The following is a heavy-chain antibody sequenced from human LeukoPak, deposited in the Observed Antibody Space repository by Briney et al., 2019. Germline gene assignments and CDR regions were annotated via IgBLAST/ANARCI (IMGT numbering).Heavy chain of an antibody. CDR1: GGSISSSSYY. D-gene: IGHD3-22*01. V-gene: IGHV4-39*07. J-gene: IGHJ5*02. CDR3: ARDVGTMIVVVINNWFDP. Sequence: PSETLSLTCTVSGGSISSSSYYWGWIRQPPGKGLEWVGSIYYSGSTYYNPSLKSRVTISVDTSKNQFSLKLSSVTAADTAVYYCARDVGTMIVVVINNWFDPWGQGTLVTVSS. CDR2: IYYSGST.